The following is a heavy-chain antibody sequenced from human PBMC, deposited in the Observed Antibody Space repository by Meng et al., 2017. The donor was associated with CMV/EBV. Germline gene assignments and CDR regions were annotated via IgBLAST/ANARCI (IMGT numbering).Heavy chain of an antibody. J-gene: IGHJ5*02. CDR3: ARDRAAPGWFDP. CDR2: IKSKTDGGTT. CDR1: GFTFSNAW. Sequence: GESLKISCAASGFTFSNAWMSWVRQAPGKGLEWVGRIKSKTDGGTTDYAAPVKGRFTISRDDSKNTLYLQMNSLKTEDTAVYYCARDRAAPGWFDPWGQGTLVTVSS. D-gene: IGHD6-13*01. V-gene: IGHV3-15*01.